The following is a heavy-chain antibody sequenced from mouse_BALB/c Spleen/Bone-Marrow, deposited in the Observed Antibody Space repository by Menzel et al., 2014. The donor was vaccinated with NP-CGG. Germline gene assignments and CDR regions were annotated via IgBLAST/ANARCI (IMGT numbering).Heavy chain of an antibody. CDR1: GFSLTNYG. V-gene: IGHV2-9*02. CDR2: IWAGGST. Sequence: VQLVESGPGLVSPSQSLSITCTVSGFSLTNYGLHWVRLPPGKGLEWLGLIWAGGSTNYNSALMSRLSISKDNSKSQVFLKMNSLQTDDTAMYYCARKDYGSRGGYFDVWGAGTTVTVSS. J-gene: IGHJ1*01. CDR3: ARKDYGSRGGYFDV. D-gene: IGHD1-1*01.